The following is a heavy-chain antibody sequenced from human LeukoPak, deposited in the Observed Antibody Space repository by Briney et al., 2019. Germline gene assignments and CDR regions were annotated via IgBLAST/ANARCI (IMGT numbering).Heavy chain of an antibody. CDR1: GFTFSDSA. V-gene: IGHV3-73*01. D-gene: IGHD2-2*01. Sequence: PGGSLKLSCAASGFTFSDSAMHWVRQASGQGLEWVGRIRTKPRSYATAYGESVKGRFTISRDDSKNTAYLQMNSLKTEDTAVYYCTRLSDFDCSSINCRNWFDPWGQGTLVTVSS. CDR3: TRLSDFDCSSINCRNWFDP. J-gene: IGHJ5*02. CDR2: IRTKPRSYAT.